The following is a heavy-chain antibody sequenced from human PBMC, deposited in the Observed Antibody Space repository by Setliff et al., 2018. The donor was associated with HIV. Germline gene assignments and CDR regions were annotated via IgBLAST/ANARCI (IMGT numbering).Heavy chain of an antibody. CDR2: VNRGRRT. J-gene: IGHJ4*02. V-gene: IGHV4-39*07. CDR1: GGSITSSNSY. Sequence: SETLSLTCTVSGGSITSSNSYWSWIRQPPGMGLEWIGEVNRGRRTNYNSSLKSRVTISIDTSRNQFSLTVSSVTAADTAVYYCAREIPYSYGGRGHPLWGQGTLVTVSS. D-gene: IGHD3-22*01. CDR3: AREIPYSYGGRGHPL.